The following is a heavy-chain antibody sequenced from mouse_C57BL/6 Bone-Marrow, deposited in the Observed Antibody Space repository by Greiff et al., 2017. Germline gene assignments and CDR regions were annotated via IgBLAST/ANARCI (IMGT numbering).Heavy chain of an antibody. CDR1: GFTFSRYG. D-gene: IGHD3-1*01. CDR3: ARRGYPWFAY. V-gene: IGHV5-6*02. Sequence: EVTLMESGGDLVKPGGSLKLSCAASGFTFSRYGMSWVRPTPDKRLEWVATISSGGSYTYYPDSVKGRFPLTRDKAKNTLYLQMSSLKSEDTAMYYCARRGYPWFAYWGQGTLVTVSA. J-gene: IGHJ3*01. CDR2: ISSGGSYT.